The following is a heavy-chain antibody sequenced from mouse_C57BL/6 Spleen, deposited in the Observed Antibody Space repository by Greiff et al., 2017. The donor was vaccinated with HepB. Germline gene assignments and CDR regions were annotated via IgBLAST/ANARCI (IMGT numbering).Heavy chain of an antibody. CDR2: IDPSDSYT. CDR1: GYTFTSYW. J-gene: IGHJ4*01. Sequence: QVQLQQPGAELVKPGASVKLSCKASGYTFTSYWMQWVKQRPGQGLEWIGEIDPSDSYTNYNQKFKGKATLTVDTSSSTAYMQLSSLTSEDSAVYYCARAPYYYGSSYGAMDYWGQGTSVTVSS. CDR3: ARAPYYYGSSYGAMDY. D-gene: IGHD1-1*01. V-gene: IGHV1-50*01.